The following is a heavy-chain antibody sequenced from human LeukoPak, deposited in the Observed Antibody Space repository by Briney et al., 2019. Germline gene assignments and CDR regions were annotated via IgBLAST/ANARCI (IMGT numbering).Heavy chain of an antibody. V-gene: IGHV4-34*01. J-gene: IGHJ6*03. CDR2: INHSGST. Sequence: NPSETLSLTCAVYGGSFSGYYWSWTRQPPGKGLEWIGEINHSGSTNYNPSLKSRVTISVDTSKNQFSLKLSSVTAADTAVYYCARGRYCSGGGCYSFGYYYYMDVWGKGTTVTVSS. D-gene: IGHD2-15*01. CDR1: GGSFSGYY. CDR3: ARGRYCSGGGCYSFGYYYYMDV.